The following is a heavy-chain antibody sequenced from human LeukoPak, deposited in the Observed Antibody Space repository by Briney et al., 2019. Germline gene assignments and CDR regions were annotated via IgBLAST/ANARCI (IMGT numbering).Heavy chain of an antibody. D-gene: IGHD5-18*01. V-gene: IGHV3-23*01. CDR1: GFTFSSYA. CDR3: ERDSYGTPGGWFDP. J-gene: IGHJ5*02. Sequence: GGSLRLSCAASGFTFSSYAMSWVRQAPGKGLEWVSAIGGSTSSTYYADSVKGRFTISRDNSKNTLYLQMNSLRAEDTAVYYCERDSYGTPGGWFDPWGQGTLVTVSS. CDR2: IGGSTSST.